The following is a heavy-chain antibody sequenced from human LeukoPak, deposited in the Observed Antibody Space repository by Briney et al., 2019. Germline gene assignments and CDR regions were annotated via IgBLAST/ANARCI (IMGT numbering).Heavy chain of an antibody. CDR2: ISGSGGST. V-gene: IGHV3-23*01. CDR1: GFTFSSYA. CDR3: ARDASGSGSPSPGD. Sequence: GGSLRLSCAASGFTFSSYAMSWVRQAPGKGLEWVSAISGSGGSTYYADSVKGRFTISRDNAKNSLYLQMNSLRAEDTAVYYCARDASGSGSPSPGDWGQGTLVTVSS. D-gene: IGHD3-10*01. J-gene: IGHJ4*02.